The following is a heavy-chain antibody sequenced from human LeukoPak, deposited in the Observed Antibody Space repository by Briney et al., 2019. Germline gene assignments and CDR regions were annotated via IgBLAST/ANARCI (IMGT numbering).Heavy chain of an antibody. CDR3: AKELYCSSTSCYAGHFDY. CDR1: GFTFSSYA. V-gene: IGHV3-23*01. J-gene: IGHJ4*02. Sequence: GGSLRLSCAASGFTFSSYAMSWVRQAPGKGLEWVSAISGSGGSTYYADSVKGRFTISRDNSKNMLYLQMNSLRAEDTAVYYCAKELYCSSTSCYAGHFDYWGQGTLVTVSS. D-gene: IGHD2-2*01. CDR2: ISGSGGST.